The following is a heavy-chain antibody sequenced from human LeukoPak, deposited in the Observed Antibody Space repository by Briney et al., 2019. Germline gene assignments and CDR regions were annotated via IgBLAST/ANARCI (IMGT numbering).Heavy chain of an antibody. CDR2: INPNSGGT. CDR1: GYTFTGYY. D-gene: IGHD6-6*01. V-gene: IGHV1-2*02. Sequence: ASVKVSCKASGYTFTGYYMHWVRQAPGQGLEWMGWINPNSGGTNCAQKFQGRVTMIRDTSISTAYMELSRLRSDDTAVYYCARGRIAARSRSNDAFDIWGQGTMVTVSS. J-gene: IGHJ3*02. CDR3: ARGRIAARSRSNDAFDI.